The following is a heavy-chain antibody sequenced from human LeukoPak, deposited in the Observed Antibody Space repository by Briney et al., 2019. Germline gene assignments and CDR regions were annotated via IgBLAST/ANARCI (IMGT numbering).Heavy chain of an antibody. J-gene: IGHJ4*02. V-gene: IGHV3-30*04. CDR2: ISYDGSNK. Sequence: GRSLRLSCAASGFTFSSYAMHWVRQAPGKGLEWVAVISYDGSNKYYADSVKGRFTISRDNAKNSLYLQMNSLRAEDMALYYCAKGRERYISSSWYLDYWGQGTLVTVSS. CDR3: AKGRERYISSSWYLDY. D-gene: IGHD6-13*01. CDR1: GFTFSSYA.